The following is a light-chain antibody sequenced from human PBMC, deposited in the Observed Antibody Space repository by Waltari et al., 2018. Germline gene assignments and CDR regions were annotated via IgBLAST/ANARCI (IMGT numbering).Light chain of an antibody. J-gene: IGKJ4*01. V-gene: IGKV3-11*01. CDR2: DAS. CDR1: QGVSSY. Sequence: EIVLTQSPATLSLSPGERATLSCRASQGVSSYLAWFHQKPGQAPRLLIDDASNRATGIPARFSGSWSGTDFTRTISSLEPEDFAVYYCQQRTNWPFTFGGGTKVEIK. CDR3: QQRTNWPFT.